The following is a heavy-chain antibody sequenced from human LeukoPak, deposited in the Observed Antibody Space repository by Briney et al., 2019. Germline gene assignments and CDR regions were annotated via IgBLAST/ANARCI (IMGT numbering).Heavy chain of an antibody. CDR1: GYSISSGYY. Sequence: PSETLSLTCAVSGYSISSGYYWAWIRQPPGKGLEWIGSIYHSGSNYYNPSLKSRVTISIDTSKNQFSLELTSVTAADTAVYYCARRDGYNGEFDYWGQGTLVTVSS. J-gene: IGHJ4*02. CDR3: ARRDGYNGEFDY. D-gene: IGHD5-24*01. V-gene: IGHV4-38-2*01. CDR2: IYHSGSN.